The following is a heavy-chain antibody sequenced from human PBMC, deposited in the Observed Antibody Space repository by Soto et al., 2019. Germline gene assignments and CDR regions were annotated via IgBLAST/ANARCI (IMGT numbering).Heavy chain of an antibody. CDR3: ARAIVTLTNWLDP. CDR1: GFTFSSYS. CDR2: ISNDASTT. V-gene: IGHV3-48*01. Sequence: PGGSLRLSCAASGFTFSSYSMNWVRQAPGKGLEWVSYISNDASTTRYADSVKGRFTISRDNAKNSLYLQMNSLRAEDTAVYFCARAIVTLTNWLDPWGQGTPVTVSS. J-gene: IGHJ5*02. D-gene: IGHD2-15*01.